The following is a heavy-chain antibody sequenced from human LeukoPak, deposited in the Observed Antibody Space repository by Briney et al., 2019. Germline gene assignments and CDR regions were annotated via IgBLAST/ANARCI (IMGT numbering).Heavy chain of an antibody. Sequence: GGSLRLSCAASGFTFSSYAMSWVRQAPGKGLEWVSAISGSGGSTYYADSVKGRFTISRDNSKNTLYLQMNSLRAEDTAVYYCAKDGVAAPPRLPIYYYYYMDVWGKGTTVTVSS. V-gene: IGHV3-23*01. J-gene: IGHJ6*03. CDR2: ISGSGGST. CDR3: AKDGVAAPPRLPIYYYYYMDV. D-gene: IGHD6-6*01. CDR1: GFTFSSYA.